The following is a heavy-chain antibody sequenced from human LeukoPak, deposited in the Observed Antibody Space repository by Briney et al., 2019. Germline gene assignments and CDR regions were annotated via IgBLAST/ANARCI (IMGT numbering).Heavy chain of an antibody. D-gene: IGHD2-2*01. CDR1: GGTFTSYG. J-gene: IGHJ6*04. CDR2: IIPIFGTA. V-gene: IGHV1-69*06. Sequence: SVTVSFKASGGTFTSYGISWVRQAPGQGLEWMGGIIPIFGTANYEQKFQGRVTITADKSTSTAYMELSSMRSEDTAVYYCARERYCSSTSCYPGYYYYGMDVWGKGNTVTVSS. CDR3: ARERYCSSTSCYPGYYYYGMDV.